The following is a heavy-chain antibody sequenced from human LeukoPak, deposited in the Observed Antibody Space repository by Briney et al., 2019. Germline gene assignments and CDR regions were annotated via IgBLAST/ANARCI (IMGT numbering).Heavy chain of an antibody. V-gene: IGHV1-2*02. J-gene: IGHJ4*02. Sequence: ASVKVSCKASGYTFTGYYMHWVRQAPGQGLEWTGWINPNSGGTNYAQKFQGRVTMTRDTSISTAYMELSRLRSDDTAVYYCARVLGYYDSSGYYVRSKGSFDYWGQGTLVTVSS. D-gene: IGHD3-22*01. CDR1: GYTFTGYY. CDR3: ARVLGYYDSSGYYVRSKGSFDY. CDR2: INPNSGGT.